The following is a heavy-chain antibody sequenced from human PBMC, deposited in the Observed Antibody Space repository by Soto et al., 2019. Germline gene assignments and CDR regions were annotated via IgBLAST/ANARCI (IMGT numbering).Heavy chain of an antibody. CDR3: ARDHLAVVEGYYYYYGMDV. D-gene: IGHD6-19*01. J-gene: IGHJ6*02. Sequence: QVQLQESGPGLVKPSQTLSLTCTVSGGSINSGDYYWSWIRQHPGKGLEWIGYIYYSGSTYYNPSLKSRVTMSVDTSKNQFSLKLSSVTAADTAVYYCARDHLAVVEGYYYYYGMDVWGQGTTVTVSS. CDR2: IYYSGST. V-gene: IGHV4-31*03. CDR1: GGSINSGDYY.